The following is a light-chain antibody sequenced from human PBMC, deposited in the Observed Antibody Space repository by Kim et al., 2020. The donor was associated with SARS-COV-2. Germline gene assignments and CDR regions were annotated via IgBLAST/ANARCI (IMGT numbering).Light chain of an antibody. V-gene: IGLV2-14*03. CDR2: DVT. J-gene: IGLJ1*01. Sequence: QSALTQPASVSGSPGQSITISCTGTRSDVGNYNYVSWYQQHPGKAPKLIIYDVTNRPSGVSDRFSGSKSGNTASLTISGLQAEDEADYYCSSYTSSRTYVFGTGTKVTVL. CDR3: SSYTSSRTYV. CDR1: RSDVGNYNY.